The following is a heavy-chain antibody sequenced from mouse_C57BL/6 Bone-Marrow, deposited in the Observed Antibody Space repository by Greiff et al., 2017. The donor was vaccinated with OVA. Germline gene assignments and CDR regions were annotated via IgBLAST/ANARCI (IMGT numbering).Heavy chain of an antibody. CDR1: GFTFSSYG. Sequence: EVKLVESGGDLVKPGGSLKLSCAASGFTFSSYGMSWVRQTPDKRLEWVATISSGGSYTYYPDSVKGRFTISRDNAKNTLYLQMSSLKSEDTAMYYSARWLLYAMDYWGQGTSVTVSS. J-gene: IGHJ4*01. V-gene: IGHV5-6*01. CDR2: ISSGGSYT. CDR3: ARWLLYAMDY. D-gene: IGHD2-3*01.